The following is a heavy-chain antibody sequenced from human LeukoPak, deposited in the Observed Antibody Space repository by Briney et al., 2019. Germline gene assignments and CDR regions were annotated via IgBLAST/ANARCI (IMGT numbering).Heavy chain of an antibody. Sequence: ASVKVSCKASGYTFTGYYMHWVRQAPGQGLEWMGWINPNSGGTNYAQKFQGRVTMTRDTSISTAYMELSRLRSEDTAVYYCARSGSEYQLLFYYYYYGMDVWRQGTTVTVYS. D-gene: IGHD2-2*01. CDR2: INPNSGGT. CDR1: GYTFTGYY. V-gene: IGHV1-2*02. J-gene: IGHJ6*02. CDR3: ARSGSEYQLLFYYYYYGMDV.